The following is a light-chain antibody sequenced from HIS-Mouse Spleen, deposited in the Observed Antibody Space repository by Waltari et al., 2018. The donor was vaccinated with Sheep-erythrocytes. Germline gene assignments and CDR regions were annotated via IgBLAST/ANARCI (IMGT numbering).Light chain of an antibody. CDR3: MQALQTPT. CDR1: QSLLQMNVYNY. J-gene: IGKJ1*01. CDR2: LGS. Sequence: DIVMTQSPLSLPVTPGEPASISCRSSQSLLQMNVYNYLDCYLQKPGQSPQLLIYLGSNRASGVPDRFSGSGSGTDFTLKISRVEAEDVGVYYCMQALQTPTFGQGTKVEIK. V-gene: IGKV2-28*01.